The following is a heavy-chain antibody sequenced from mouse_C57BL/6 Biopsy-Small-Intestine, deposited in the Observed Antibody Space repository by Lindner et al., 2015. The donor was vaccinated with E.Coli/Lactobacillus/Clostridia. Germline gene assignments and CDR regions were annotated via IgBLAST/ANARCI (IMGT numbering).Heavy chain of an antibody. V-gene: IGHV1-42*01. CDR3: ARSDYFDY. J-gene: IGHJ2*01. CDR1: GYSFTGYY. Sequence: VQLQESGPELVKPGASVKISCKASGYSFTGYYMHWVKQSPEKSLEWIGEINPSTGGTTYNQKFKAKATLTVDKSSSTAYMQLKSLTSEDSAVYYCARSDYFDYWGQGTTLTVSS. CDR2: INPSTGGT.